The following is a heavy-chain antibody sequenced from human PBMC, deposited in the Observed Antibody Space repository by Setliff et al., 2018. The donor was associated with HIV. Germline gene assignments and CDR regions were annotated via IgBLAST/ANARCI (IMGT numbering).Heavy chain of an antibody. Sequence: SETLSLTCAVYGGSFSGYYWSWIRQSPGKGLEWIGEINHSGSTKYNPSLKSRVTISVDTSKNQFSLKLSSVTAADTAVYYCARGTAYYNFWSGYSRDYYYYMDVWG. CDR2: INHSGST. V-gene: IGHV4-34*01. J-gene: IGHJ6*03. CDR1: GGSFSGYY. CDR3: ARGTAYYNFWSGYSRDYYYYMDV. D-gene: IGHD3-3*01.